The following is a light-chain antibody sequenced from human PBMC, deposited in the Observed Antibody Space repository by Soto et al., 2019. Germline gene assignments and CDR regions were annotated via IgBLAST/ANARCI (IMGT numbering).Light chain of an antibody. CDR1: QSVSNN. V-gene: IGKV3-15*01. Sequence: EIAMTQSPATLSVSPGARATLSCRASQSVSNNLAWYQQKPGEAPRLLIYGASTRATGIPARFSGSGSGTEFTLTISSLQAEVFAVYYCQQYNVWPPRYTFGQGTKLEIK. CDR2: GAS. J-gene: IGKJ2*01. CDR3: QQYNVWPPRYT.